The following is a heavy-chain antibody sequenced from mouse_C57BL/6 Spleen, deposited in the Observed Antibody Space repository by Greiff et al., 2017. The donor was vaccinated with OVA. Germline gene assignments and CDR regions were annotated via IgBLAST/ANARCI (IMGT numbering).Heavy chain of an antibody. CDR1: GYAFSSYW. Sequence: QVQLQQSGAELVKPGASVKISCKASGYAFSSYWMNWVKQRPGKGLEWIGQIYPGDGDTNYNGKFKGKATLTADKSSSTAYMQLSSLTSEDSAVYFCASWDYYGSSSLFDYWGQGTTLTVPS. D-gene: IGHD1-1*01. J-gene: IGHJ2*01. V-gene: IGHV1-80*01. CDR3: ASWDYYGSSSLFDY. CDR2: IYPGDGDT.